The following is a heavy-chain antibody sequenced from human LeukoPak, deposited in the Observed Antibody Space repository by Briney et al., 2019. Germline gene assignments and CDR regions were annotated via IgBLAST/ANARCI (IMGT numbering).Heavy chain of an antibody. V-gene: IGHV3-23*01. D-gene: IGHD1-20*01. J-gene: IGHJ4*02. CDR3: ARDNWNDGLDY. Sequence: GGSLRLSCAASGFTFSSYAMSWVRQAPGKGLEWVSFISGSGGSTYYADSVKGRFTISRDNSKNTLYLQMNSLRAEDTAVYYCARDNWNDGLDYWGQGTLVTVSS. CDR2: ISGSGGST. CDR1: GFTFSSYA.